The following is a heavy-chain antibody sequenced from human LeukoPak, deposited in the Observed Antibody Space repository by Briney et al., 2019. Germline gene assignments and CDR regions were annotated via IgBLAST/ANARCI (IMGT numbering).Heavy chain of an antibody. CDR1: GFTFSSYS. V-gene: IGHV3-48*04. Sequence: GGSLRLSCAASGFTFSSYSMNWVRQAPGKGLEWVSYISSSSSTIYYADSVKGRFTISRDNAKNPLYLQMNSLRAEDTAVYYCARDASTYYDSSGYSFDYWGQGTLVTVSS. J-gene: IGHJ4*02. CDR2: ISSSSSTI. D-gene: IGHD3-22*01. CDR3: ARDASTYYDSSGYSFDY.